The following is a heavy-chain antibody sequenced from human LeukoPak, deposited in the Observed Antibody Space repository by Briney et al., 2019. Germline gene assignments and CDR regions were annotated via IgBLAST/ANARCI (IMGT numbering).Heavy chain of an antibody. CDR2: MNPNSGNT. D-gene: IGHD3-22*01. CDR1: GYTFTSYD. V-gene: IGHV1-8*01. Sequence: ASVKVSCKASGYTFTSYDINWVRQAAGQGLEWMGWMNPNSGNTGYAQKFQGRVTMTRNTSISTAYMELSSLRSEDTAVYYCARAKFDSSGYYYRGFDIWGQGTMVTVSS. J-gene: IGHJ3*02. CDR3: ARAKFDSSGYYYRGFDI.